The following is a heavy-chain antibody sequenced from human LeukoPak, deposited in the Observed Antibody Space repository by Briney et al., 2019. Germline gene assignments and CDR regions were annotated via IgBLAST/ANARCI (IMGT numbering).Heavy chain of an antibody. Sequence: GGSLRHSCAASGFTFNTYWMSWVRQAPGKGLEWVANINQDGSEKYYVDSVKGRFTISRDNAKNSMYLQMNSLRADDTAVYYCARGFDGYYGFDIWGQGTMVTVSS. CDR2: INQDGSEK. CDR3: ARGFDGYYGFDI. D-gene: IGHD5-24*01. CDR1: GFTFNTYW. V-gene: IGHV3-7*05. J-gene: IGHJ3*02.